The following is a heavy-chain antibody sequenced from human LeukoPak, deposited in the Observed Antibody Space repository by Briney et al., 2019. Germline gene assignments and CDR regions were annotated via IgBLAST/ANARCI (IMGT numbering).Heavy chain of an antibody. D-gene: IGHD2-21*01. CDR1: GFTVSSNY. Sequence: AGGSLRLSCAASGFTVSSNYMSWVRQAPGKGLEWVSVIYSGGSTYYADSVKGRFTTPRDISKNTLCLQMNSLRAEDTAVYYCASVNGDGAEYFQHWGQGTLVTVSS. CDR2: IYSGGST. J-gene: IGHJ1*01. V-gene: IGHV3-53*01. CDR3: ASVNGDGAEYFQH.